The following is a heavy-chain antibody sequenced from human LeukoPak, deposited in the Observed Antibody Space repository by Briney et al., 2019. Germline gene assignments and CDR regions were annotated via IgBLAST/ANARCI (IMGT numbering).Heavy chain of an antibody. V-gene: IGHV3-7*02. CDR1: GFTFRRYW. CDR3: VGLGENY. CDR2: IKQDGSEK. Sequence: GGSLRLSCAASGFTFRRYWMSWARQASGKGLEWVADIKQDGSEKYYVDSVKGRFTISRDNAKNSLYLQMNSLRAEDTAVYYCVGLGENYWGQGTLVTVSS. J-gene: IGHJ4*02. D-gene: IGHD3-10*01.